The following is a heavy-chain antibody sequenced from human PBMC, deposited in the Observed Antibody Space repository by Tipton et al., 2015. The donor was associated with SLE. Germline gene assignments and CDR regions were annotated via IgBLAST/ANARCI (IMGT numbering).Heavy chain of an antibody. J-gene: IGHJ5*02. CDR1: VGTFNDYD. V-gene: IGHV4-34*10. D-gene: IGHD6-13*01. CDR2: SNHRGLT. Sequence: TLSLTCLVSVGTFNDYDWAWVRQTPGKGLEWIGQSNHRGLTKYSQSLKGRVAMSLDRSKYQFSLRLTSVTAAETAVYYCTRVVAAGGGDWFDPWGQGTLVTVSS. CDR3: TRVVAAGGGDWFDP.